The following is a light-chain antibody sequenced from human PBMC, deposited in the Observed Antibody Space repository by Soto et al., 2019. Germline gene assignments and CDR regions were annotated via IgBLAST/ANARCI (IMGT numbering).Light chain of an antibody. J-gene: IGKJ1*01. CDR1: QTITTH. CDR2: AAS. V-gene: IGKV1-39*01. Sequence: DIQMTQSPSSLSASVGDRVTITCRASQTITTHVNWYQQKPGKAPKLLIYAASSLQSGVPSRFSGSGSGTDFTLTISSLQPEDFATYWCHLTYNIPWTFGQGTKVEIK. CDR3: HLTYNIPWT.